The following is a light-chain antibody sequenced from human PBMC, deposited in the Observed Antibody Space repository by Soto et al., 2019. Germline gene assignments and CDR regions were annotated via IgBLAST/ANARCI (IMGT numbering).Light chain of an antibody. Sequence: SALTQPRSVSGSPGQSVTISCTGTSSDVGGYNYVSWYQQHPGKAPKVMVYDVSKRPSGVPDRFSGSKSGNTASLTISGLQAEDEADYYCCSYAGSYTWVFGTGTKVTVL. CDR3: CSYAGSYTWV. CDR2: DVS. CDR1: SSDVGGYNY. V-gene: IGLV2-11*01. J-gene: IGLJ1*01.